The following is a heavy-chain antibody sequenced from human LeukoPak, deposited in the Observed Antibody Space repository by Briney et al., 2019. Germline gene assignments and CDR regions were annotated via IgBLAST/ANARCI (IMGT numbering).Heavy chain of an antibody. D-gene: IGHD3-9*01. CDR1: GYTFTSYD. CDR2: MNPNSGNT. J-gene: IGHJ5*02. V-gene: IGHV1-8*01. Sequence: ASVKVSCKASGYTFTSYDINWMRQATGQGLEWMGWMNPNSGNTGYAQKFQGRVTMTRNTSISTAYMELSSLRSEDTAVYYCARGSLRYFDWLPNTNNWFDPWGQGTLVTVSS. CDR3: ARGSLRYFDWLPNTNNWFDP.